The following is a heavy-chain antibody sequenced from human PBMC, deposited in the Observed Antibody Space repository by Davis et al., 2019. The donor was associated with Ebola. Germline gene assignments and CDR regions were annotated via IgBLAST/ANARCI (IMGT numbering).Heavy chain of an antibody. CDR2: ISGSGGST. Sequence: GGSLRLSCAASGFTFSSYAMSWVRQAPGKGLEWVSAISGSGGSTYYADSMKGRFTISRHNPKNTLYLQMNSLRAEDTAVYYCAKSVTVTTLGYFDYWGQGTLVTVSS. CDR3: AKSVTVTTLGYFDY. V-gene: IGHV3-23*01. D-gene: IGHD4-17*01. J-gene: IGHJ4*02. CDR1: GFTFSSYA.